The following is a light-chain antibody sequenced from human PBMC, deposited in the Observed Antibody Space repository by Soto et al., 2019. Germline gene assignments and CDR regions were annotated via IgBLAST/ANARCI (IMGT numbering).Light chain of an antibody. CDR3: QTWDTGIRV. CDR2: LNSDGSH. CDR1: SGHSSYA. V-gene: IGLV4-69*01. Sequence: QPVLTQSPSASASLGASVKLTCTLSSGHSSYAIAWHQQQPEKGPRFLMKLNSDGSHSKGDGSPDRFSGSSSGTERYLTISSLQSEDEADYYCQTWDTGIRVFGGGTKVTVL. J-gene: IGLJ3*02.